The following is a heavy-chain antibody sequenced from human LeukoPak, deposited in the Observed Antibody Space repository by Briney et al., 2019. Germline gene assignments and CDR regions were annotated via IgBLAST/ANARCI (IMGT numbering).Heavy chain of an antibody. CDR3: ANPQTSMVTAGLGPAH. CDR1: GFTFSSYD. CDR2: FHSGGT. V-gene: IGHV3-23*01. Sequence: GGSLRLSCAATGFTFSSYDMSWVRQAPGKGLEWVSGFHSGGTYYADSVKGRFTISRDNSKNTLYLQMNSLGAEDTAVYYCANPQTSMVTAGLGPAHWGQGTLVTVSS. D-gene: IGHD3-10*01. J-gene: IGHJ4*02.